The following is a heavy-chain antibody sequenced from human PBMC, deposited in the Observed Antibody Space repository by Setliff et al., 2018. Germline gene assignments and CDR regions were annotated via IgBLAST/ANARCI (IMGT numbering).Heavy chain of an antibody. CDR2: ISYDVINK. CDR1: GFTISNYW. J-gene: IGHJ5*02. Sequence: GESLKISCVASGFTISNYWMAWVRQAPGKGLEWVSVISYDVINKFYADSVKGRFTISRDNSKNTLFLQMNSLRAEDTAIYYCARDPDLGRWYSSGGFDPWGQGTLVTVSS. CDR3: ARDPDLGRWYSSGGFDP. V-gene: IGHV3-30*03. D-gene: IGHD6-19*01.